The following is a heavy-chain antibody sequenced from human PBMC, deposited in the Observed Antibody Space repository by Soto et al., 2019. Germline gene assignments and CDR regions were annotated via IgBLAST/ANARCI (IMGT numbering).Heavy chain of an antibody. CDR3: ARGYRWLDY. V-gene: IGHV4-59*01. Sequence: XETLSLTFTVSGGSISSYYWSWIRQPPGKGLECIGYIYYSGSTNYNPSLKSRVTISVDTSMNQFSLNLSSVTAADTAVYYCARGYRWLDYWGQGTLVTVSS. CDR2: IYYSGST. J-gene: IGHJ4*02. CDR1: GGSISSYY. D-gene: IGHD5-12*01.